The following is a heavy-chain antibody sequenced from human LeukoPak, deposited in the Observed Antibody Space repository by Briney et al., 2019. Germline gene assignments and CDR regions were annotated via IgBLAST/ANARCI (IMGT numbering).Heavy chain of an antibody. CDR2: ISSGSRTI. CDR1: GFTFSGYP. Sequence: PGGSLRLSCAASGFTFSGYPMNWVRQAPGKGLEWVSYISSGSRTIYYADSVKGRFTISRDNAKNSLYLQMDSLRAEDTAVYYCARSYCSGGSCYSGDVFDIWGQGTMVTVSS. CDR3: ARSYCSGGSCYSGDVFDI. J-gene: IGHJ3*02. V-gene: IGHV3-48*04. D-gene: IGHD2-15*01.